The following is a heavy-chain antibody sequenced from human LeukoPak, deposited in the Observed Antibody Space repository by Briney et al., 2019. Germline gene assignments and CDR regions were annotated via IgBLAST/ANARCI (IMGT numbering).Heavy chain of an antibody. CDR3: ARGIAARRLDY. CDR2: IWYDGSNQ. Sequence: PGGSLRLSCAASGFTFRNHGMHWVRQAPGKGLEWVAVIWYDGSNQYYADSVKGRFTISRDNSRNTLYLQMNSLRAEDTAVYHCARGIAARRLDYWGQGALVIVSS. CDR1: GFTFRNHG. J-gene: IGHJ4*02. V-gene: IGHV3-33*01. D-gene: IGHD6-6*01.